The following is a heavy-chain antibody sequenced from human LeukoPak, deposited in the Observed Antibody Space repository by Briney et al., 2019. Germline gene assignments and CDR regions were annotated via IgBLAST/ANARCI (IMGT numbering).Heavy chain of an antibody. CDR3: ARYYRQWLAYFDY. Sequence: PSETLSLTCTVSGDSLSSSTYYCGWIRQPPGKGLEWIGSIFRSGSTYYNPSLESRVTMSIDTSKNQFSLRLSSVTAADTAVYYCARYYRQWLAYFDYWGQGTMVTVSS. CDR1: GDSLSSSTYY. D-gene: IGHD6-19*01. J-gene: IGHJ4*02. V-gene: IGHV4-39*01. CDR2: IFRSGST.